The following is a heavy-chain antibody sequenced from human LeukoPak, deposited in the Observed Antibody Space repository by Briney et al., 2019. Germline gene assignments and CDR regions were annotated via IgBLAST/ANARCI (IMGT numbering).Heavy chain of an antibody. J-gene: IGHJ4*02. CDR1: GGTFSSYA. D-gene: IGHD5-24*01. V-gene: IGHV1-69*05. CDR2: IIPIFGTA. Sequence: ASVTVSCKASGGTFSSYAISWVRQAPGQGLEWMGGIIPIFGTANYAQKFQGRVTITTDESTSTAHMELSSLRSEDTAVYYCARPRRDGYNIFDYWGQGTLVTVSS. CDR3: ARPRRDGYNIFDY.